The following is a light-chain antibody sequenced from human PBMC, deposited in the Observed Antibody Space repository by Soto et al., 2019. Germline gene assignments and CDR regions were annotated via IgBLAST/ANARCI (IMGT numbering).Light chain of an antibody. CDR2: AAS. V-gene: IGKV1-39*01. J-gene: IGKJ3*01. CDR3: QQSYRTPRA. CDR1: QSISSF. Sequence: DIQMTQSPSSLSASVGDRVTITCRARQSISSFLNWYQQKPGKAPKLLIYAASSLRSGVPSRFSGNGSGTDFTLTISSLQPEDFATYFCQQSYRTPRAFGPGTKVDIK.